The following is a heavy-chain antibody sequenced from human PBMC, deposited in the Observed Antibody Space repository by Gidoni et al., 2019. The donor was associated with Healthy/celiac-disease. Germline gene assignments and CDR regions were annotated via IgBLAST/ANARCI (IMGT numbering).Heavy chain of an antibody. J-gene: IGHJ4*02. CDR3: AKASRSGGDFDY. CDR1: GFTFSSYG. Sequence: QVQLVESGGGVVQPGRSLRLSCAASGFTFSSYGMHWVRQAPGKGLEWVAVISYDGSNKYYADSVKGRFTISRDNSKNTLYLQMNSLRAEDTAVYYCAKASRSGGDFDYWGQGTLVTVSS. CDR2: ISYDGSNK. V-gene: IGHV3-30*18. D-gene: IGHD1-26*01.